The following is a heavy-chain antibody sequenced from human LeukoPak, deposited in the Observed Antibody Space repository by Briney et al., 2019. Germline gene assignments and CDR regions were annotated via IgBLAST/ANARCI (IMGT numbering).Heavy chain of an antibody. Sequence: GGSLRLSCAASGFIFSAYGMHWVRQAPGKGLEWVAVIWYDGSNKYYADSVKGRFTISRDHSKNTLYLQMKSLRAEDTAVYYCARELEIAVAGTLGYWGQGTLVTVSS. CDR1: GFIFSAYG. D-gene: IGHD6-19*01. V-gene: IGHV3-33*08. CDR3: ARELEIAVAGTLGY. J-gene: IGHJ4*02. CDR2: IWYDGSNK.